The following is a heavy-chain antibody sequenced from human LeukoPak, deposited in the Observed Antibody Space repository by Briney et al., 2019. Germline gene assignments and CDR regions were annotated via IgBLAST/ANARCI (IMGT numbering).Heavy chain of an antibody. J-gene: IGHJ1*01. CDR1: GYTLTELS. CDR3: AGPDKYCSGSSCYPGDFQH. D-gene: IGHD2-15*01. CDR2: FDPEDGET. V-gene: IGHV1-24*01. Sequence: ASVKVSCKVSGYTLTELSMHWVRQAPGKGLEWMGGFDPEDGETIYAQKFQGRVTMTEDTATDTAYMELSSLRSEDTAVYYCAGPDKYCSGSSCYPGDFQHWGQGTLVTVSS.